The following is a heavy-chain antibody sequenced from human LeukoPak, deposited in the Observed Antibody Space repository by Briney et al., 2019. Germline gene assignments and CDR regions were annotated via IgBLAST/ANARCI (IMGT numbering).Heavy chain of an antibody. CDR3: ARVDRLAIDY. CDR1: GFTVSSNY. V-gene: IGHV3-53*01. J-gene: IGHJ4*02. CDR2: IYSGGST. Sequence: GGSLRLSCAASGFTVSSNYMSWVRQTPGKGLEWVSIIYSGGSTYYADSVKGRFTVSRDNSKNTVYLQMHSLRAEDSAVYYCARVDRLAIDYWGQGTLVTVSS. D-gene: IGHD1-26*01.